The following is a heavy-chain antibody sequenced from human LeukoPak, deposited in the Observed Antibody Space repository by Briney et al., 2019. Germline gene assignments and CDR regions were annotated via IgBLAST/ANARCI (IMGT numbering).Heavy chain of an antibody. CDR3: ARDRGTYYDILTGLYYYYGMDV. D-gene: IGHD3-9*01. J-gene: IGHJ6*02. V-gene: IGHV3-48*03. Sequence: PGGSLSLSCAASGFTFSSYEMNWVRQAPGKGLEWVSYISSSGSTIYYADSVKGRFTISRDNAKNSLYLQMNSLRAEDTAVYYCARDRGTYYDILTGLYYYYGMDVWGQGTTVTVSS. CDR2: ISSSGSTI. CDR1: GFTFSSYE.